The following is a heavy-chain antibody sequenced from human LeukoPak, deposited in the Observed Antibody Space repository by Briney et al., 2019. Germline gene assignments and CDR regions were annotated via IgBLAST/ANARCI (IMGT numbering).Heavy chain of an antibody. Sequence: PSETLSLTCSVSGGSISTSSYYWGWIRQPPGKGLEWIGTIYYSGTTYYSPSLESRVTVSVDTSKNQFSLKLSSVTAADTALYYCARHNGVGYGYAAPFDYWGQGTLVTVSS. CDR3: ARHNGVGYGYAAPFDY. V-gene: IGHV4-39*01. CDR1: GGSISTSSYY. J-gene: IGHJ4*02. D-gene: IGHD5-18*01. CDR2: IYYSGTT.